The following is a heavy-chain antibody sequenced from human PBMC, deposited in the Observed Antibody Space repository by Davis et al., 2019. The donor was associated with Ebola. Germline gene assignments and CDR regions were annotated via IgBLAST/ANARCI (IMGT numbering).Heavy chain of an antibody. CDR2: INHSGST. CDR3: ASAARGYYYYYGMDV. Sequence: ESLKISCAASGFTFSSYAMSWVRQAPGKGLEWIGEINHSGSTNYNPSLKSRVTISVDTSKNQFSLKLSSVTAADTAVYYCASAARGYYYYYGMDVWGQGTTVTVSS. CDR1: GFTFSSYA. V-gene: IGHV4-34*01. J-gene: IGHJ6*02.